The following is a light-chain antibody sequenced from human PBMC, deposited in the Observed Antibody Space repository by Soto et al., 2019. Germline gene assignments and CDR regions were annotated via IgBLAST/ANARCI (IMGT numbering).Light chain of an antibody. CDR3: QQYNNWRT. CDR1: QSVSSK. V-gene: IGKV3-15*01. J-gene: IGKJ1*01. Sequence: EIVMTQSPATLSVYPGERVTLSCRASQSVSSKLAWYQQKPGQAPRLLIYGASTRATGVPARFSGSGSGTEFTLTISSLQSEDFAVYYCQQYNNWRTFGQGTKVDIK. CDR2: GAS.